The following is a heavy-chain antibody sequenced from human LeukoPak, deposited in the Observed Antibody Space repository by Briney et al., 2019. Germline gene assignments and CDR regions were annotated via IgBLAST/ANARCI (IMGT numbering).Heavy chain of an antibody. V-gene: IGHV4-39*01. CDR2: IHHSGST. J-gene: IGHJ5*02. Sequence: PSETLSRTCTVSGASIGSGSDYNWGWIRQPPGKGLEWIGTIHHSGSTYYNPSLKSRVTISIDTPKNQFFLNLASVTAADTAVYYCARLPSGYPDWFDPWGQGSLVTVSS. CDR3: ARLPSGYPDWFDP. D-gene: IGHD3-9*01. CDR1: GASIGSGSDY.